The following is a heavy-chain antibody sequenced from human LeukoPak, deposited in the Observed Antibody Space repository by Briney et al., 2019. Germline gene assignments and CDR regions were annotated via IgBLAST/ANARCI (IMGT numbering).Heavy chain of an antibody. V-gene: IGHV3-23*01. CDR3: AKPLHDCSGYYFPDAFDI. CDR2: ISGSGGST. CDR1: GFTFSSYG. J-gene: IGHJ3*02. D-gene: IGHD3-22*01. Sequence: GGSLRLSCAASGFTFSSYGMSWVRQAPGKGLEWVSAISGSGGSTYYADSVKGRFTISRDNSKNTLYLQMNSLRAEDTAVYYCAKPLHDCSGYYFPDAFDIWGQGTMVTVSS.